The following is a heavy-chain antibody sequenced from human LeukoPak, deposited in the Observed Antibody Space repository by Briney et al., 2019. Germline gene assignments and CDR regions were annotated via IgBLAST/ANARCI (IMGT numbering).Heavy chain of an antibody. D-gene: IGHD5-24*01. Sequence: GASVKVSCKASGGTFSSYAISWVRQAPGQGLEWMGRIIPIFGTANYAQKFQGRVTITTDESTSTAYMELSSLRSEDTAVYYCARVRSRDSYPAGFDYWGQGTLVTVSS. V-gene: IGHV1-69*05. CDR3: ARVRSRDSYPAGFDY. CDR2: IIPIFGTA. CDR1: GGTFSSYA. J-gene: IGHJ4*02.